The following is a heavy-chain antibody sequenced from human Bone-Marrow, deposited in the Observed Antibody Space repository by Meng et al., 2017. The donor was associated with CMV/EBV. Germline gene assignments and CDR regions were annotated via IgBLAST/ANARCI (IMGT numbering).Heavy chain of an antibody. CDR1: GYTFASYG. Sequence: ASVKVSCKASGYTFASYGITWVRQAPGQGLEWMGWINPKSGGTNYAQKFEGRVTMTTDTFTRTVYLEVNRLMIDDSAMYYCARDVHSGAAEYWGQGTQVTVSS. J-gene: IGHJ4*02. D-gene: IGHD6-6*01. V-gene: IGHV1-18*01. CDR2: INPKSGGT. CDR3: ARDVHSGAAEY.